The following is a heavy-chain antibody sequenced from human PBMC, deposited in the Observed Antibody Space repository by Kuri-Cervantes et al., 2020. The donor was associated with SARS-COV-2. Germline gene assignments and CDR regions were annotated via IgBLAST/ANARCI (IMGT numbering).Heavy chain of an antibody. Sequence: GGSLRLSCAASGFTFSNAWMNWVRQAPGKGLEWVGRIKSKTDGGTTDYAAPVKGRFTISRDDSKNTLYLQMNSLKTEDTAVYYCTTKLLSSSYYYYGMDVWGQGTTVTVSS. V-gene: IGHV3-15*07. D-gene: IGHD2-2*01. CDR3: TTKLLSSSYYYYGMDV. CDR2: IKSKTDGGTT. CDR1: GFTFSNAW. J-gene: IGHJ6*02.